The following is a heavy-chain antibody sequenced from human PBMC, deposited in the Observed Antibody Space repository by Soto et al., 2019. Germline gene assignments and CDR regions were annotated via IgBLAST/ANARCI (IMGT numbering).Heavy chain of an antibody. CDR2: IWYDGSNK. Sequence: GGSLRLSCAASGFTFSSYGMHWVRQAPGKGLEWVAVIWYDGSNKYYADSVKGRFTISRDNSKNTLYLQMNSLRAEDTAVYYCAREERDEAARPDYYYGMDVWGQGTTVTVSS. V-gene: IGHV3-33*01. D-gene: IGHD6-6*01. CDR3: AREERDEAARPDYYYGMDV. J-gene: IGHJ6*02. CDR1: GFTFSSYG.